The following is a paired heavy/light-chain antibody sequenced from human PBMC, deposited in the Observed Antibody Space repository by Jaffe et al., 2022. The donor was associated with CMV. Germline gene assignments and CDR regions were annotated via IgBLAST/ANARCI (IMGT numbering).Light chain of an antibody. CDR2: KAS. V-gene: IGKV1-5*03. CDR1: QSISSW. Sequence: DIQMTQSPSTLSASVGDRVTITCRASQSISSWLAWYQQKPGKAPKLLIYKASSLESGVPSRFSGSGSGTEFTLTISSLQPDDFATYYCQQYNSYSLTFGGGTKVEIK. CDR3: QQYNSYSLT. J-gene: IGKJ4*01.
Heavy chain of an antibody. CDR3: AKDACSGGSCYPDAFDI. D-gene: IGHD2-15*01. Sequence: QVQLVESGGGVVQPGRSLRLSCAASGFTFSSYGMHWVRQAPGKGLEWVAVISYDGSNKYYADSVKGRFTISRDNSKNTLYLQMNSLRAEDTAVYYCAKDACSGGSCYPDAFDIWGQGTMVTVSS. CDR1: GFTFSSYG. J-gene: IGHJ3*02. V-gene: IGHV3-30*18. CDR2: ISYDGSNK.